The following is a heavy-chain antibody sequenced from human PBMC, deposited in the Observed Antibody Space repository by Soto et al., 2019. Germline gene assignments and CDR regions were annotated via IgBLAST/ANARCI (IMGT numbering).Heavy chain of an antibody. V-gene: IGHV3-30-3*01. CDR1: GCTFSSYA. D-gene: IGHD3-16*01. J-gene: IGHJ5*02. CDR3: ATDPRVTFGGVTRRGGWFDP. CDR2: ISYDGSNK. Sequence: GWLRRTGSASGCTFSSYAMHWVRQAPGKGLEWVAVISYDGSNKYYADSVKGRFTISRDNSKNTLYLQMNSLRAEDTAVYYCATDPRVTFGGVTRRGGWFDPWGQGTLVTVYS.